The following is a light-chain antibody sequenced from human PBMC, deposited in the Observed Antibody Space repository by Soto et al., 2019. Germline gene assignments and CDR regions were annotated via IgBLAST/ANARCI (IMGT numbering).Light chain of an antibody. Sequence: DIHMTQSPSSLSAPLGDRVTITFRASQIINSYLNWYQKKPGKAPKLLIYAASSLHSGVPTRFRGSESGTDFTLTISSLQPEDVATYYCQQRGTFGLGTKVDI. J-gene: IGKJ1*01. CDR2: AAS. V-gene: IGKV1-39*01. CDR3: QQRGT. CDR1: QIINSY.